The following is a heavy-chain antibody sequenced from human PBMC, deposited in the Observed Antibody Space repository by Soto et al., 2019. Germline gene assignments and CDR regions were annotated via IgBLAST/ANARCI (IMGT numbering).Heavy chain of an antibody. Sequence: QVQLVQSGAEVKKPGASVKVSCKASGYTFASYGISWVRQAPGQGLEWMGWISAYNGNTNYAQKLQGRVTMTTDTSTSTAYMELRSLRSDDTAVYYCARDILTGYSQGPYYFDYWGQGTLVTVSS. CDR2: ISAYNGNT. V-gene: IGHV1-18*01. D-gene: IGHD3-9*01. CDR1: GYTFASYG. J-gene: IGHJ4*02. CDR3: ARDILTGYSQGPYYFDY.